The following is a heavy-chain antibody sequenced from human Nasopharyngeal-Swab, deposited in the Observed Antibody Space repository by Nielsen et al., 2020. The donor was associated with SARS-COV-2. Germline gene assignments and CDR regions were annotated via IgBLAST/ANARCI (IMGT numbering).Heavy chain of an antibody. D-gene: IGHD2-15*01. CDR1: GGSISSSSYY. CDR3: ARRAFGYCSGGSCQNAFDI. Sequence: GSLRLSCTVSGGSISSSSYYWGWIRQPPGKGLEWIGSIYYSGSTNYNPSLKSRVTISVDTSKNQFSLKLSSVTAADTAVYYCARRAFGYCSGGSCQNAFDIWGQGTMVTVSS. V-gene: IGHV4-39*07. CDR2: IYYSGST. J-gene: IGHJ3*02.